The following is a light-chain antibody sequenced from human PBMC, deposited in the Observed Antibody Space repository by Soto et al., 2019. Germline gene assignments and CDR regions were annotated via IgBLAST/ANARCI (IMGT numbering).Light chain of an antibody. Sequence: QSVLTHPPSASGTPGQRATISCSGSISSIERNTVNCYQQFPGAAPKLLIYGNSQRPLGVPVRFSGSKSGTSASLAISGLQSEDEADYYCAPWDGTFYVFGAGTKVTVL. CDR2: GNS. J-gene: IGLJ1*01. CDR1: ISSIERNT. V-gene: IGLV1-44*01. CDR3: APWDGTFYV.